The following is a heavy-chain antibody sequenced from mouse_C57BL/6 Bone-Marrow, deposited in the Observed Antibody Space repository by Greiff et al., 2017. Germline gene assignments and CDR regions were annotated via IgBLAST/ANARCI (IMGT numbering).Heavy chain of an antibody. D-gene: IGHD2-1*01. Sequence: VQLQQSGPVLVKPGASVKMSCKASGYTFTDYYMNWVKQSHGKSLEWIGVIHPYNGGTSYNQKFKGKATLTVDKSSSTAYMELNSLTSEDSAVYYCARGLLYIPYAMDYWGQGTSVTVSS. CDR1: GYTFTDYY. V-gene: IGHV1-19*01. CDR2: IHPYNGGT. J-gene: IGHJ4*01. CDR3: ARGLLYIPYAMDY.